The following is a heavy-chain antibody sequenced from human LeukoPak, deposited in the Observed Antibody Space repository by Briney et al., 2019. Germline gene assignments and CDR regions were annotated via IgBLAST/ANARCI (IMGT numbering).Heavy chain of an antibody. V-gene: IGHV3-48*02. CDR3: VRDYGQLPTRDRTTRYHPSFDP. J-gene: IGHJ5*02. Sequence: PGGSLRLSCAASGFTFSTYAMNWVRQAPGKGLEWVSYICSSGSTIYYADSVKGRFTISRDNAKNSLFLQMNSLRDEDTAVYYCVRDYGQLPTRDRTTRYHPSFDPWGQGTLVTVSS. CDR2: ICSSGSTI. D-gene: IGHD1-14*01. CDR1: GFTFSTYA.